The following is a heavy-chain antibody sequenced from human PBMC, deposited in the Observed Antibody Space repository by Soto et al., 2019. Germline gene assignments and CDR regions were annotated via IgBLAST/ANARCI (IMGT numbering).Heavy chain of an antibody. CDR1: GFTFNNYA. D-gene: IGHD6-19*01. J-gene: IGHJ4*02. Sequence: PGGSLRLSCAASGFTFNNYAMHWVRQAPGKGLEWVAVTSYDEKNKYHTDSVKGRFTISRDNSKNTLYLQMDNLRTEDTAVYYCATEYSSGWSLPFDYWGQGTLVTVSS. V-gene: IGHV3-30*04. CDR3: ATEYSSGWSLPFDY. CDR2: TSYDEKNK.